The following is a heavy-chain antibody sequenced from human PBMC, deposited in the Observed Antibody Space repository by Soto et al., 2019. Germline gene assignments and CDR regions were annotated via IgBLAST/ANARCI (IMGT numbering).Heavy chain of an antibody. V-gene: IGHV4-31*03. CDR2: IYYSGST. CDR3: AREIRFGELLPYYYYYMDV. D-gene: IGHD3-10*01. Sequence: SETLSLTCTVSGGSISSGGYYWSWIRQYPGKGLEWIGYIYYSGSTYYNPSLKSRVTISVDTSKNQFSLKLSSVTAADTAVYYCAREIRFGELLPYYYYYMDVRGKGTTVTVSS. CDR1: GGSISSGGYY. J-gene: IGHJ6*03.